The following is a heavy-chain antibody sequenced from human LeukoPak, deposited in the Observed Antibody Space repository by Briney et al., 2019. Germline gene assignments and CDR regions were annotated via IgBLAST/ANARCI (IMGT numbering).Heavy chain of an antibody. Sequence: PGGSLRLSCAASGFTFGSYAMSWVRQAPGKGLEWVSTISDSGGTTYFADSVKGRFTISRDNSKNTLYLQMSSLRADDTALYYCAKEPTPGGAFYFDSWGQGTLVTVSS. J-gene: IGHJ4*02. D-gene: IGHD3-10*01. CDR2: ISDSGGTT. CDR1: GFTFGSYA. CDR3: AKEPTPGGAFYFDS. V-gene: IGHV3-23*01.